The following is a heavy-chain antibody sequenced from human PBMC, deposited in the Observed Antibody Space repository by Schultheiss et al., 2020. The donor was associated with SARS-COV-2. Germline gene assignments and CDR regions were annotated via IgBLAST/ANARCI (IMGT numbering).Heavy chain of an antibody. CDR1: GFSLSNARVG. D-gene: IGHD3-22*01. Sequence: SGPTLVKPTETLTLTCTVSGFSLSNARVGVSWIRQPPGKALEWLAHIFSNDEKSYSTSLNSRLAISKDTSKNQVVLTMTNMDPVDTATYYCAREPYYYPNWYFDLWGRGTLVTVSS. CDR2: IFSNDEK. J-gene: IGHJ2*01. V-gene: IGHV2-26*01. CDR3: AREPYYYPNWYFDL.